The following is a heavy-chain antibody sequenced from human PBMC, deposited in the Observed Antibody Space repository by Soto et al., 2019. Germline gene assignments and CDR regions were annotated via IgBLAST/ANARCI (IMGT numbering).Heavy chain of an antibody. Sequence: GESLKISCKGSGYSFTSYWISWLRQMPGKGLEWMGIIYPGDSDTRYSPSFQGQVTISADKSISTAYLQWSSLKASDTAMYYCARPRSSSRNYYGMDVWGQGTTVTVSS. CDR1: GYSFTSYW. D-gene: IGHD6-13*01. CDR2: IYPGDSDT. V-gene: IGHV5-51*01. CDR3: ARPRSSSRNYYGMDV. J-gene: IGHJ6*02.